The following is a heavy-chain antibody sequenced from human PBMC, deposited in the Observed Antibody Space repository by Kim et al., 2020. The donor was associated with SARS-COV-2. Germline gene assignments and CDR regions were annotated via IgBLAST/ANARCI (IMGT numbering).Heavy chain of an antibody. Sequence: GGSLRLSCAASGFTFSSYGMHWVRQAPGKGLEWVAVIWYDGSNKYYADSVKGRFTISRDNSKNTLYLQMNSLRAEDTAVYYCARESVSSSWIHFDYWGQGTLVTVSS. J-gene: IGHJ4*02. V-gene: IGHV3-33*08. D-gene: IGHD6-13*01. CDR3: ARESVSSSWIHFDY. CDR1: GFTFSSYG. CDR2: IWYDGSNK.